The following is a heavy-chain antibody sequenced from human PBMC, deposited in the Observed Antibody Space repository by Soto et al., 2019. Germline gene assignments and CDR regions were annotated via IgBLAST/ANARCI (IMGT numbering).Heavy chain of an antibody. CDR2: MNPNSGNT. Sequence: GDSVKVSFKAYGYPFTSYDINLVRQATGQGLEWMGWMNPNSGNTGYAQKFQGRVTMTRNTSISTAYMELSSLRSEDTAVYYCASWDSTSPPPSDYWGQGTMVTVSS. J-gene: IGHJ4*02. CDR3: ASWDSTSPPPSDY. V-gene: IGHV1-8*01. CDR1: GYPFTSYD. D-gene: IGHD1-26*01.